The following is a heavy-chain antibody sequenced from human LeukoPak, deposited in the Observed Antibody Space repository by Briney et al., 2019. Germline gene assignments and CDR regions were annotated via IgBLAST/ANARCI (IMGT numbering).Heavy chain of an antibody. V-gene: IGHV3-7*01. CDR3: ARVKGYSHGHHYYYMDV. D-gene: IGHD5-18*01. CDR2: IKQDGSEK. CDR1: GFTFSSYW. Sequence: QPGGSLRLSCAASGFTFSSYWMSWVRQAPGKGLEWVANIKQDGSEKYYVDSVKGRFTISRDNAKNSLYLQMNSLRAEDTAVYYCARVKGYSHGHHYYYMDVWGKGTTVTVSS. J-gene: IGHJ6*03.